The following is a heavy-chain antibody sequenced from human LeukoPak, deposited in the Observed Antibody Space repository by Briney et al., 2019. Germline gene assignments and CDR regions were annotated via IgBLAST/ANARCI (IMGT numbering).Heavy chain of an antibody. CDR2: FHHSGKI. V-gene: IGHV4-34*01. CDR3: ARGLGSGWVDF. CDR1: GGSFTTYY. Sequence: PSETLSLTCAVFGGSFTTYYWTWIRQPPGKGLEWIGEFHHSGKINYKPSLRSRVTISLDTSKNQFSLNLSSVTAADTAVYYCARGLGSGWVDFWGQGTLVTVSS. D-gene: IGHD6-19*01. J-gene: IGHJ4*02.